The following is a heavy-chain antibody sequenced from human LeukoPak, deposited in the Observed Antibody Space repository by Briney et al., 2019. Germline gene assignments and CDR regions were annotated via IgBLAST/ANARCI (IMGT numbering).Heavy chain of an antibody. J-gene: IGHJ4*02. CDR2: INPNTGGT. CDR3: ARHHPGYDLTGYYLGY. D-gene: IGHD3-9*01. Sequence: ASVKVSCKTSGYTFTGYYIHWVRQTPGQGLEWIGWINPNTGGTNYAQKFHGRVTMTRDTSIYTAYMDLSSLTSDDTAVFYCARHHPGYDLTGYYLGYWGQGTLVTVSS. V-gene: IGHV1-2*02. CDR1: GYTFTGYY.